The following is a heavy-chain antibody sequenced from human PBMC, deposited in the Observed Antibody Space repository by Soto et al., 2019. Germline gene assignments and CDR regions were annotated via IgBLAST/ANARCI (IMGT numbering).Heavy chain of an antibody. Sequence: GASVKVSCEACGDSFTSYGISWVRQAPGQGLEWMGWISAYNGNTNYAQKLQGRVTMTTDTSTSTAYMELRSLRSDDTAVYYCARFVHSGPELLDYWGQGTLVTVSS. D-gene: IGHD5-12*01. V-gene: IGHV1-18*01. CDR3: ARFVHSGPELLDY. CDR2: ISAYNGNT. CDR1: GDSFTSYG. J-gene: IGHJ4*02.